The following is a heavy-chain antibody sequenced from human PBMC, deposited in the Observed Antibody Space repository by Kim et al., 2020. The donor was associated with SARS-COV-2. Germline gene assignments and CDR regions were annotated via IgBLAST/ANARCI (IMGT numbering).Heavy chain of an antibody. CDR2: ISSGSTI. Sequence: GGSLRLSCAASGFTFSSYEMNWVRQAPGKGLEWVSYISSGSTIYYADSVKGRFTISRDNAKNSLYLQMNSLRAEDTAVYYCARDYYDYVWGSYRHTFDYWGQGTLVTVSS. V-gene: IGHV3-48*03. D-gene: IGHD3-16*02. CDR3: ARDYYDYVWGSYRHTFDY. J-gene: IGHJ4*02. CDR1: GFTFSSYE.